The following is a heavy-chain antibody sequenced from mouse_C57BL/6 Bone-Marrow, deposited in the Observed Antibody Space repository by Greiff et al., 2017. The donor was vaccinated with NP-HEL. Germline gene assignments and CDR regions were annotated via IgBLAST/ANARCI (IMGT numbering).Heavy chain of an antibody. CDR2: INPGGGDT. D-gene: IGHD1-1*01. V-gene: IGHV1-82*01. J-gene: IGHJ3*01. Sequence: VQLQQSGPELVKPGASVKISCTASGYAFSSSGMNWVRQRPGKGLEWIGRINPGGGDTYYQGKFKGKATLTADKTSSTAYMQLSSLTSEDAAVYFCASLYYYCSSFAYWGQGTLVTVSA. CDR3: ASLYYYCSSFAY. CDR1: GYAFSSSG.